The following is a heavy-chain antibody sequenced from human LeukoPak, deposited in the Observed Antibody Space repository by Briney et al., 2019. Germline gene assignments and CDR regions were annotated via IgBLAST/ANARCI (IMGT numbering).Heavy chain of an antibody. CDR2: INPNSGGT. CDR1: GYTFTGYY. D-gene: IGHD1-1*01. J-gene: IGHJ4*02. CDR3: ATFEGLRNDRGFDY. V-gene: IGHV1-2*02. Sequence: ASVKVSCKASGYTFTGYYMHWVRQAPGQGLEWMGWINPNSGGTNYAQKFQGRVTMTRDTSISTAYMELSRLRSDDTAVYYCATFEGLRNDRGFDYWGQGTLVTVSS.